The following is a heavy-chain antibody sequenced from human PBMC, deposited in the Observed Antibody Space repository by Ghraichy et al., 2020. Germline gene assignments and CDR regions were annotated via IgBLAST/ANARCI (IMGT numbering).Heavy chain of an antibody. CDR2: IKIDETEK. Sequence: GGSLRLSCAASGFSFRSYWMTWVRQAPGKGLEWVANIKIDETEKYYVGSVKGRFTISRDNAKNSLYLQMNSLRVEDTALYYCGRGGPDNSNYAVDIWGQGTMVTVSS. D-gene: IGHD4-11*01. CDR3: GRGGPDNSNYAVDI. V-gene: IGHV3-7*03. J-gene: IGHJ3*02. CDR1: GFSFRSYW.